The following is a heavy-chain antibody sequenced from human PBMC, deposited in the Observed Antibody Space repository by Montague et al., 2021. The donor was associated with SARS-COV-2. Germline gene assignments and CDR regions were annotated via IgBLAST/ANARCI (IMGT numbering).Heavy chain of an antibody. CDR3: TSGREGNYNVMDV. D-gene: IGHD1-1*01. CDR1: GDSVSSNSAT. V-gene: IGHV6-1*01. Sequence: CAISGDSVSSNSATWNWVGQSPSRGLEWLGRTYYRSKWYNDYAVSVRGRVTINPDASKNQFSLQLNSVTPEDTAIYYCTSGREGNYNVMDVWGQGTTVTASS. J-gene: IGHJ6*02. CDR2: TYYRSKWYN.